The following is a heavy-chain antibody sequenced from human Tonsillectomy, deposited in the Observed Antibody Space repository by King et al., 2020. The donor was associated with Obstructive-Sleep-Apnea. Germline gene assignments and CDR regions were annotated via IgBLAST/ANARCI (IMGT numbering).Heavy chain of an antibody. Sequence: VQLVESGGGVVRPGRSLRLSCAASGFTFSSYAMHWVRQAPGKGLEWVAVISYDGSNKYYADSVKGRFTISRDNSENTLYLQMNSLRAEDTAVYYCARDIIGGYDSSGYFDYWGQGTLVTVSS. CDR2: ISYDGSNK. J-gene: IGHJ4*02. D-gene: IGHD3-22*01. CDR1: GFTFSSYA. V-gene: IGHV3-30*04. CDR3: ARDIIGGYDSSGYFDY.